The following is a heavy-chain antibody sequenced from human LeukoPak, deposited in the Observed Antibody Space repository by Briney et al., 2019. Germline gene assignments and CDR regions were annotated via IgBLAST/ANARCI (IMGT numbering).Heavy chain of an antibody. CDR1: GGSFSGYY. CDR2: INHSGSA. Sequence: SETLSLTCAVYGGSFSGYYWSWIRQPPGKGLEWIGEINHSGSANYNPSFKSRVTISVDTSKNQFSLKLSSVTAADTAVYYCARVAISVAADDAFDIWGQGTMVTVSS. V-gene: IGHV4-34*01. J-gene: IGHJ3*02. D-gene: IGHD6-19*01. CDR3: ARVAISVAADDAFDI.